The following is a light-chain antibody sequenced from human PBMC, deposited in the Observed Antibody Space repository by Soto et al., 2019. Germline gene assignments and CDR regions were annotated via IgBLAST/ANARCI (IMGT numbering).Light chain of an antibody. V-gene: IGKV1D-12*01. CDR3: QQANSFPLT. CDR2: TAS. CDR1: QGISIW. J-gene: IGKJ4*01. Sequence: DIQMTQSPSSVSASEGDRVTITCRASQGISIWLAWYQQKPGKAPKLLIYTASSLQSGVPSRFSGSGSGTDFTLTISSLQPEDFATYYCQQANSFPLTFGGGTKVEIK.